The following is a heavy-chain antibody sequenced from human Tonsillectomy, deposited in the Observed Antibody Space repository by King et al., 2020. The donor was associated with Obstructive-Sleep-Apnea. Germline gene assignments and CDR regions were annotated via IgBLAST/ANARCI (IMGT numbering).Heavy chain of an antibody. V-gene: IGHV1-69*02. D-gene: IGHD3-16*01. CDR2: IKPIANVV. CDR3: AGTSTPVPLPALSVWDHVFCYALDV. J-gene: IGHJ6*02. CDR1: GGTFSNYT. Sequence: QLVQSGAEVRKPGSSVTVSCKASGGTFSNYTISWVRQAPGQGLEWMGGIKPIANVVRLAPNFLDRVTITADRSTNTAYMELGSLTKEDTAVYYCAGTSTPVPLPALSVWDHVFCYALDVWGQGTTVTVSS.